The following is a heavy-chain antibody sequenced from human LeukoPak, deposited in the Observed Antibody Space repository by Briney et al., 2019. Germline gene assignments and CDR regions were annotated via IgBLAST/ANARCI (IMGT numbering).Heavy chain of an antibody. CDR1: GYTFTGYY. V-gene: IGHV1-8*02. D-gene: IGHD3-9*01. Sequence: AAVKVSCKASGYTFTGYYMHWVRQATGQGLEGLGWMNPDTGNTGSAQKFQGRVTMTRNTSISTAYMELSSLRSDDTAVYYCARSPDRYYDILTGYYNIWFDPWGQGTLVTVSS. J-gene: IGHJ5*02. CDR3: ARSPDRYYDILTGYYNIWFDP. CDR2: MNPDTGNT.